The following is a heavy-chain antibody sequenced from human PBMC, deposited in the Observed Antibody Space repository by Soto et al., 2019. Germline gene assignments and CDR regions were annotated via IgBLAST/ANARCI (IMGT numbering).Heavy chain of an antibody. V-gene: IGHV4-59*01. D-gene: IGHD6-13*01. Sequence: SETLSLTCTVSGGSISSYYWSWIRQPPGKGLEWIGYIYYSGSTNYNPSLKSRVTISVDTSKNQFSLKLSSVTAADTAVYYCAREAAAAGTTFDYWGQGTLVTVSS. CDR1: GGSISSYY. J-gene: IGHJ4*02. CDR2: IYYSGST. CDR3: AREAAAAGTTFDY.